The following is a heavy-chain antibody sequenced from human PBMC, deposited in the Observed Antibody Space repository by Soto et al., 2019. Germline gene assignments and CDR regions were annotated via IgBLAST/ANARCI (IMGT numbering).Heavy chain of an antibody. J-gene: IGHJ4*02. CDR2: ISFSGNT. V-gene: IGHV4-30-4*01. CDR1: VASINIGDYY. D-gene: IGHD5-18*01. Sequence: PSETLSLACTFSVASINIGDYYWNWIRQPPGKGLEWIGYISFSGNTYYNPSLKGRVIISLHTSQNQFSLKLTSVSAADTAVYFCARELAGYSFGPGDIYWGQGTLVTVSS. CDR3: ARELAGYSFGPGDIY.